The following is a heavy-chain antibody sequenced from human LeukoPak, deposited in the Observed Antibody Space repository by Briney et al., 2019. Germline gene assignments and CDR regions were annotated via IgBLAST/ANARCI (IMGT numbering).Heavy chain of an antibody. CDR2: ISYSGST. Sequence: SETLSLTCSVSGGSISNSYWNWIRQPPGKGLEWIGSISYSGSTNYNPSLESRVTISVDTSKNQISLKVSSVTAADTAIYYCARAPERWYSYGSYTYHYMDVWGRGTTVTVSS. CDR1: GGSISNSY. CDR3: ARAPERWYSYGSYTYHYMDV. V-gene: IGHV4-59*01. J-gene: IGHJ6*03. D-gene: IGHD3-10*01.